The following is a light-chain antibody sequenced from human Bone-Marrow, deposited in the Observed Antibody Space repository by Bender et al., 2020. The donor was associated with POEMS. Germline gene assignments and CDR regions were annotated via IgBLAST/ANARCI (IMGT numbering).Light chain of an antibody. CDR3: TSYTRPSTLL. V-gene: IGLV2-14*03. J-gene: IGLJ2*01. CDR1: SSDVGGYSS. Sequence: QSVLAQSAYVSASPGQSITISCNGSSSDVGGYSSVSWYQQHPGKAPKLIIFGVTYRPSGVSNRFSGSTSGNTASLTISGLQTDDEAYYYCTSYTRPSTLLFGGGTKVTVL. CDR2: GVT.